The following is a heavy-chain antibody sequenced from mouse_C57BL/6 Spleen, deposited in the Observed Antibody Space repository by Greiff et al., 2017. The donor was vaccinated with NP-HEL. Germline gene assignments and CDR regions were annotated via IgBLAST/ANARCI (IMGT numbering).Heavy chain of an antibody. CDR3: ARSHYGSSSAY. CDR2: IDPSDSYT. J-gene: IGHJ3*01. Sequence: QVQLQQPGAELVMPGASVKLSCKASGYTFTSYWMHWVKQRPGQGLEWIGEIDPSDSYTNYNQKFKGKSTLTVDKSSSTAYMQLSSLTSEDSAVYYCARSHYGSSSAYWGQGTLVTVSA. D-gene: IGHD1-1*01. CDR1: GYTFTSYW. V-gene: IGHV1-69*01.